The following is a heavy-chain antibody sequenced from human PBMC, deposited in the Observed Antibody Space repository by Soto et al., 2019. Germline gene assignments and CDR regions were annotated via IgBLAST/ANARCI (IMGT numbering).Heavy chain of an antibody. CDR3: ARSQDHVFDY. J-gene: IGHJ4*02. V-gene: IGHV1-2*02. Sequence: ASVKVSCKASGYTFAHYFIHWVRQAPGQGLEWMGWVDSDNGRTSYAQTFQGRVTMTTEPSARTVYMTLSRLTFDDTAIYYCARSQDHVFDYWGRGALVTVSS. CDR1: GYTFAHYF. CDR2: VDSDNGRT.